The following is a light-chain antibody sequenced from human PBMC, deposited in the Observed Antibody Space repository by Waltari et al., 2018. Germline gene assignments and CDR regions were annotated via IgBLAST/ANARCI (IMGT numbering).Light chain of an antibody. Sequence: AIRMTQSPSSFSASTGDRVTITCRASQGISSYLAWYQQKPGQAPKLLIYAASTLQSGVPSRFSGSGSGTYFTLTISCLQSEDFATYYCQQLNIYPHTFGQGTKLEI. V-gene: IGKV1-8*01. J-gene: IGKJ2*01. CDR1: QGISSY. CDR3: QQLNIYPHT. CDR2: AAS.